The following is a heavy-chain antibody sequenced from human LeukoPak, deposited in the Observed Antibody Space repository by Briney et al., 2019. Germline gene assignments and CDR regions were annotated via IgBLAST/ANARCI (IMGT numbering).Heavy chain of an antibody. CDR2: ISGSGGST. J-gene: IGHJ4*02. CDR1: GFTFSSYA. V-gene: IGHV3-23*01. CDR3: AKDLLRGGSYYGYFDY. Sequence: GGSLRLSCAASGFTFSSYAMSWVRQAPGKGVEWVSAISGSGGSTYYADSVKGRFTISRDNSKNTLYLQMNSLRAEDTAVYYCAKDLLRGGSYYGYFDYWGQGTLVTVSS. D-gene: IGHD1-26*01.